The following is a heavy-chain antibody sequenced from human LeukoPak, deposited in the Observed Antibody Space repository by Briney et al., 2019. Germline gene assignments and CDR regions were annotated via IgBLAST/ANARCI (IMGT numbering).Heavy chain of an antibody. J-gene: IGHJ4*02. V-gene: IGHV4-34*01. D-gene: IGHD2-21*02. Sequence: SETLSLTCAVYGGSFSPYYWSWIRQPPGKGLEWIGEINHSGSTNYNPSLKSRVTISVDTSKNQFSLRLSSVTAAEAAVYYCARGGFYCGGDCYVDYWGQGTLVTVSS. CDR1: GGSFSPYY. CDR3: ARGGFYCGGDCYVDY. CDR2: INHSGST.